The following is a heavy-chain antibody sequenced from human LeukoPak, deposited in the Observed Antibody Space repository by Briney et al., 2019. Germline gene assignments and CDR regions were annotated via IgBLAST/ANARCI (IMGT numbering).Heavy chain of an antibody. Sequence: GGSLRLSCAASGFTFSSYWMSWVRQAPGKGLEWVANIKQDGSEKYYVDSVKGRFTISRDNAKNSLYLQMNSLRAEDTAVYYCARFPSGWYFSSLYYYYGMDIWGQGTTVTVSS. CDR2: IKQDGSEK. V-gene: IGHV3-7*01. D-gene: IGHD6-19*01. CDR1: GFTFSSYW. CDR3: ARFPSGWYFSSLYYYYGMDI. J-gene: IGHJ6*02.